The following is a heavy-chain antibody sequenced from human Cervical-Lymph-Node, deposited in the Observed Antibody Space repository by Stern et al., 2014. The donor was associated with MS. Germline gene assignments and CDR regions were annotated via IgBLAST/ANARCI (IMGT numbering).Heavy chain of an antibody. D-gene: IGHD2-8*01. Sequence: QMQLVQSGGAVVPPGRSLRLSCAASGFTFSSYGMHWVLQAPGKGLELVTVSSYDVNHKYYAASVKGRFTISRDNSKNTLHLQMNSVTPDDTAIYYCARDYEDTSMLFDHWGQGTLVTVSS. CDR1: GFTFSSYG. J-gene: IGHJ4*02. CDR2: SSYDVNHK. CDR3: ARDYEDTSMLFDH. V-gene: IGHV3-30*03.